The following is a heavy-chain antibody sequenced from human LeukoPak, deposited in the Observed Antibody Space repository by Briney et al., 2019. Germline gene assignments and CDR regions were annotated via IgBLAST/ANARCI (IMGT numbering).Heavy chain of an antibody. CDR2: ISGDGGST. CDR1: GFTFDDYS. CDR3: ARAPTSYYYFDY. V-gene: IGHV3-43*02. J-gene: IGHJ4*02. D-gene: IGHD1-26*01. Sequence: GGSLRLSCVASGFTFDDYSIHWVRQAPGKGLEWVSLISGDGGSTYYADSVKGRFTISRDNSKNTLYLQMNSLRAEDTAVYYCARAPTSYYYFDYWGQGTLVTVSS.